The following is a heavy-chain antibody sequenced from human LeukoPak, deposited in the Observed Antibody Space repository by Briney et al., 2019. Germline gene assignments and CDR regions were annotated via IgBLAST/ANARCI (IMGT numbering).Heavy chain of an antibody. CDR1: GGSISSYY. Sequence: SETLSLTCTVSGGSISSYYWSWIRQPPGKGLEWIGYIYYSGSTNYNPSLKSRVTISVDTSKNQFSLKLSSVTAADTAVYYCARGIAAAGNPFDYWDQGTLVTVSS. J-gene: IGHJ4*02. CDR3: ARGIAAAGNPFDY. CDR2: IYYSGST. V-gene: IGHV4-59*01. D-gene: IGHD6-13*01.